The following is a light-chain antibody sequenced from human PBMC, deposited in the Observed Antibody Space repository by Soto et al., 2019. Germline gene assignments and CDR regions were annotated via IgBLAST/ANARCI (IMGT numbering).Light chain of an antibody. CDR2: GAS. V-gene: IGKV3-15*01. CDR3: QQYNNWPLT. Sequence: EIVMTQSPATLSVSPGETATLSCRASQSVGSTLAWYQQKPGQAPRLLIYGASTRATGIPARFSGSGSGTEFTLTISSLQSEDFAVYYCQQYNNWPLTFGGGTKVDIK. CDR1: QSVGST. J-gene: IGKJ4*01.